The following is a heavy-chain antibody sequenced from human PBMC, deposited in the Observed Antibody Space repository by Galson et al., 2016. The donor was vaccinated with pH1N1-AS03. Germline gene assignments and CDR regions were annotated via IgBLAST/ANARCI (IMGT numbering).Heavy chain of an antibody. CDR3: ARQVQTPGYFDY. D-gene: IGHD1-1*01. Sequence: QSGAEVKKPGESLRISCKGSGYSFSSDWIAWVRQMPGKGLEWMGIIYPADSDTRYSPSFQGQVIFSVDRTISTAYLQWGSLKASDTAVYFCARQVQTPGYFDYWGQGTLVTVSS. CDR1: GYSFSSDW. V-gene: IGHV5-51*01. CDR2: IYPADSDT. J-gene: IGHJ4*02.